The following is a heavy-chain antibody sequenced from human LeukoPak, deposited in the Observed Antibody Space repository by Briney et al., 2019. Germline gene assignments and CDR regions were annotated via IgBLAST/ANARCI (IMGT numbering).Heavy chain of an antibody. Sequence: SETLSLTCTVSGGSTTSYYWSWIRQPPENRLEWIGYIYYTGSTNYNPSLKSRVTMSLDTSKNQFSLKLTSVNATDTAVYYCARDLLGDGRLLDIWGQGTMVTVSS. V-gene: IGHV4-59*01. CDR3: ARDLLGDGRLLDI. CDR2: IYYTGST. D-gene: IGHD5-24*01. J-gene: IGHJ3*02. CDR1: GGSTTSYY.